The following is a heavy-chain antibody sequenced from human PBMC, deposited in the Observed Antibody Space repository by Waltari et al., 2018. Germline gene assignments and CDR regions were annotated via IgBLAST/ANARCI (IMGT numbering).Heavy chain of an antibody. Sequence: QMHLQESGPGLVKPSETLSLTCALSGYSSSNNYYWAWIRQSPEKGLEWMGATHHTGTTYYNPSLNSRITMSVDTPNNQFSLKLNSVTAADTAVYYCARGGYHPANFDFWGQGILVTVSS. V-gene: IGHV4-38-2*01. J-gene: IGHJ4*02. D-gene: IGHD2-15*01. CDR1: GYSSSNNYY. CDR2: THHTGTT. CDR3: ARGGYHPANFDF.